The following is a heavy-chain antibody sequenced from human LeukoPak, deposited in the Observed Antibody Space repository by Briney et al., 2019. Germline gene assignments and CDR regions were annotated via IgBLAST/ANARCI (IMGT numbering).Heavy chain of an antibody. Sequence: GASVKVSCKASGYTFTSYGISWVRQAPGQGLEWMGWISAYNGNTNYAQKLQGRVTMTTDTSTSTAYMELRSLRSDDTAVYYCARESGDYYDSSGYYPRRNYYYYYGMDVWGQGTTVTVSS. CDR3: ARESGDYYDSSGYYPRRNYYYYYGMDV. CDR1: GYTFTSYG. CDR2: ISAYNGNT. V-gene: IGHV1-18*01. J-gene: IGHJ6*02. D-gene: IGHD3-22*01.